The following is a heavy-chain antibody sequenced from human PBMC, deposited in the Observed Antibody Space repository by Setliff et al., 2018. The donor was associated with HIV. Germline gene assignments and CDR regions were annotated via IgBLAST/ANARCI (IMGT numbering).Heavy chain of an antibody. J-gene: IGHJ4*02. V-gene: IGHV4-34*01. D-gene: IGHD6-13*01. CDR3: ANFLPDTAAAGPRFDY. Sequence: PSETLSLTCAVYGGSFSGFYWSWIRQPPGKGLEWIGEINHSGSTTYNPSPKSRVTISVDTSKNHFSLKLSSVTAADTAVYYCANFLPDTAAAGPRFDYWGQGTLVTVSS. CDR1: GGSFSGFY. CDR2: INHSGST.